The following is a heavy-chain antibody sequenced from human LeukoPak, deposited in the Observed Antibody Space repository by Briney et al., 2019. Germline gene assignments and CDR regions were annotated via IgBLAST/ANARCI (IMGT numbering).Heavy chain of an antibody. D-gene: IGHD6-13*01. CDR1: GGSLSGYF. Sequence: SEALCLTFGVHGGSLSGYFWRWIRQPPGKGLEWNGEIHHSGSTNYNPSLKSRVTISVDTTKNQFSLKLSSVTAADTAEYYCARGQGSSSWYGTSYYFDYWGQGTLVTVSS. J-gene: IGHJ4*02. CDR2: IHHSGST. CDR3: ARGQGSSSWYGTSYYFDY. V-gene: IGHV4-34*01.